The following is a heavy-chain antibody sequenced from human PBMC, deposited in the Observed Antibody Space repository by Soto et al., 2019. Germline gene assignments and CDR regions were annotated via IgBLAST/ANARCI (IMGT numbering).Heavy chain of an antibody. CDR3: VKGGYSSSWLQY. Sequence: PGGSLRLSCSVSEFTFSKYAMHWVRQAPGKGLEYVSGISSNGGSTYYADSVKGRFTISRDNSKNTLYLQMSSLRAEDTAVYYCVKGGYSSSWLQYWGQGTLVTVSS. D-gene: IGHD6-13*01. CDR1: EFTFSKYA. CDR2: ISSNGGST. J-gene: IGHJ4*02. V-gene: IGHV3-64D*06.